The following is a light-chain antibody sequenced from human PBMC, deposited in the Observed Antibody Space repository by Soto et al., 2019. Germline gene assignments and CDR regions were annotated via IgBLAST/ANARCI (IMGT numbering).Light chain of an antibody. CDR1: SGHSSYA. CDR2: LNSDGSH. V-gene: IGLV4-69*01. J-gene: IGLJ1*01. CDR3: QTWGTGIHYV. Sequence: QPVLTQSPSASASLGASVKLTCTLSSGHSSYAIAWHQQQPEKGPRYLMKLNSDGSHSKGDGIPDRFSGSSSGAERYLTIFGLQSEDEADYYCQTWGTGIHYVFGTGTKLTVL.